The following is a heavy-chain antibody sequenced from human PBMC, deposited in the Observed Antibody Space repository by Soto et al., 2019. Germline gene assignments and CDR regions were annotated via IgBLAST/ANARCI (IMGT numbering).Heavy chain of an antibody. CDR2: IFSSGST. CDR3: ARDQGVVVTADNWFDP. Sequence: PSEALSVPCTVSVGSITDYSWFWIRQPAGKGLEWIGRIFSSGSTNYNRSLKGRITMSLDTSKNQFSLKLNSATATDTAVYFCARDQGVVVTADNWFDPWGQGIMVTVSS. CDR1: VGSITDYS. J-gene: IGHJ5*02. V-gene: IGHV4-4*07. D-gene: IGHD2-21*02.